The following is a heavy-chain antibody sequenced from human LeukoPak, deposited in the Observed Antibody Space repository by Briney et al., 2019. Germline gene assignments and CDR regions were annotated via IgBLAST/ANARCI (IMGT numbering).Heavy chain of an antibody. D-gene: IGHD3-9*01. CDR1: GFTFSSYE. CDR2: ISSSGSTI. Sequence: GGSLRLSCAASGFTFSSYEMNWVRQAPGKGLEWVSYISSSGSTIYYADSVKGRFTISRDNAKNSLYLQMNSLRAEDTAVYYCARHGRNFDWSLTFDYWGQGTLVTVSS. V-gene: IGHV3-48*03. J-gene: IGHJ4*02. CDR3: ARHGRNFDWSLTFDY.